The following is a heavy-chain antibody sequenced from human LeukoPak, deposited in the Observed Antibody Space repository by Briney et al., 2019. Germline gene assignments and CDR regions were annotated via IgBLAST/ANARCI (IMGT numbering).Heavy chain of an antibody. V-gene: IGHV1-18*01. CDR3: ARDDNYGIFVNVDY. CDR2: ISTSTGDT. J-gene: IGHJ4*02. D-gene: IGHD4-11*01. CDR1: GYSFILYG. Sequence: ASVKVSCKTSGYSFILYGISWVRQAPGQGPEWMGWISTSTGDTKYTQKFQGRVTLTTDTSTSTAYMELSSLRSDDTAVYYCARDDNYGIFVNVDYCGQGTLVTVSS.